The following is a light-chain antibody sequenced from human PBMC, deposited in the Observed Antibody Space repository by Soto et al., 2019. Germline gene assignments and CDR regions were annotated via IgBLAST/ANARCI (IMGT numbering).Light chain of an antibody. CDR3: SSYTTSSTQV. CDR1: SSDIGTYNY. CDR2: EVS. V-gene: IGLV2-14*01. J-gene: IGLJ3*02. Sequence: QSVLTQPASVSGSPGQSITISCTGTSSDIGTYNYVSWYQQHPGKVPKLMIYEVSNRASGVSNRFSGSKSGNTASLAISGLQAEDEADYYCSSYTTSSTQVFGGGTKVTVL.